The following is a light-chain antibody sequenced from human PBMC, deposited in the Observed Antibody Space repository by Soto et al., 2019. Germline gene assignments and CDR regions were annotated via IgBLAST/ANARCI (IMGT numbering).Light chain of an antibody. CDR2: GAS. J-gene: IGKJ3*01. CDR1: QSVSSN. CDR3: QQYNNWPIT. V-gene: IGKV3-15*01. Sequence: EIVMTQSPATLSVSPGERVTLSCRASQSVSSNLAWFQQKPGQAPRLLIYGASTRATGIPARFSGSESGTEFTLTISSLQSEDFALYYCQQYNNWPITFGPGTKVDIK.